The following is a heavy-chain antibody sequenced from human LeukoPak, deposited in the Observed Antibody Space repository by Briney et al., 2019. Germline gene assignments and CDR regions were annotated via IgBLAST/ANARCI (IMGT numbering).Heavy chain of an antibody. Sequence: PSQTLSLTCTVSGDSISSGGYYWSWIRQPAGKGLEWIGRIYTSGSTDYIPSLKSRVTISVDTSKNQFSLKLSSVTAADTAVYYCARSSHGGFDPWGQGTLVTVSS. V-gene: IGHV4-61*02. CDR1: GDSISSGGYY. CDR2: IYTSGST. D-gene: IGHD6-6*01. CDR3: ARSSHGGFDP. J-gene: IGHJ5*02.